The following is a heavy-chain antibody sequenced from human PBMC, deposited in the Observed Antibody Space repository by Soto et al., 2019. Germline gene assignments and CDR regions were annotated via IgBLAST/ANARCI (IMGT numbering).Heavy chain of an antibody. CDR3: AREAQDDYIWGSYRTNPYFDY. Sequence: GGSLRLSCAASGFTFSSYWMSWVRQAPGKGLEWVANIKQDGSEKYYVDSVKGRFTISRDNAKNSLYLQMNSLRAEDTAVYYCAREAQDDYIWGSYRTNPYFDYWGQGTLVTVSS. D-gene: IGHD3-16*02. J-gene: IGHJ4*02. CDR2: IKQDGSEK. CDR1: GFTFSSYW. V-gene: IGHV3-7*01.